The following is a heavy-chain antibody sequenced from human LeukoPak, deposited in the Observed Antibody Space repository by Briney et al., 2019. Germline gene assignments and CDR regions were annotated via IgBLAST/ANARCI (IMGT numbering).Heavy chain of an antibody. V-gene: IGHV3-11*01. CDR1: SFTLGDGY. Sequence: PGGSLRLSCTSSSFTLGDGYMSRIRQAPGEGLGWVSYISNSGYSTHYADSVKGGFTVSRDNAKNSLFLQMDSLRAEDTAVYFCARDFRNLGMDVWGKGTTVTVSS. D-gene: IGHD3-16*01. CDR2: ISNSGYST. CDR3: ARDFRNLGMDV. J-gene: IGHJ6*03.